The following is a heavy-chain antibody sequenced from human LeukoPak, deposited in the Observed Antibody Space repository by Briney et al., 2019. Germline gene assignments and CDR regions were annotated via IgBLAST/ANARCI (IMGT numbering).Heavy chain of an antibody. CDR1: GYSISSGYY. D-gene: IGHD3-3*01. V-gene: IGHV4-38-2*02. CDR2: IYHSGGT. Sequence: SETLSLTCTVSGYSISSGYYWAWIRQPPGKGLEWIGSIYHSGGTYNNPSLKSRLTMSVDTSKNQFSLKLTSVTAADTAVYYCARGNTIFGVVIGNYYYYMDVWGKGTTVTISS. CDR3: ARGNTIFGVVIGNYYYYMDV. J-gene: IGHJ6*03.